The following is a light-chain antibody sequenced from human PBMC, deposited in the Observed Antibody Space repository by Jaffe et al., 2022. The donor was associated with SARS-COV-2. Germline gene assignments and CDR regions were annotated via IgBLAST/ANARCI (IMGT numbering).Light chain of an antibody. CDR3: AAWDDSLSVWV. CDR1: SSNIGSNY. V-gene: IGLV1-47*01. CDR2: TNN. Sequence: QSVLIQPPSASGTPGQRVTISCSGSSSNIGSNYVYWYQQLPGTAPKLLIYTNNQRPSGVPDRFSGSKSGTSASLAISGLRSEDEADYYCAAWDDSLSVWVFGGGTKLTVL. J-gene: IGLJ3*02.